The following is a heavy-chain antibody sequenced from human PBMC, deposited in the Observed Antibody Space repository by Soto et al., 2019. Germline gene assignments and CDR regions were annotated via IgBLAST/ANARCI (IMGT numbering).Heavy chain of an antibody. CDR1: GFSLITSAVG. D-gene: IGHD5-12*01. J-gene: IGHJ4*02. CDR2: IYGNDAK. Sequence: SGPTLVNPTETLTLTCSFSGFSLITSAVGVGWIRQPPGKALEWLALIYGNDAKRYSPSLKSRLTITGDTSKNQVVLSLTNVDPGDTATYFCAHSDGGYEIIYFDFWGQGIPVTVSS. V-gene: IGHV2-5*01. CDR3: AHSDGGYEIIYFDF.